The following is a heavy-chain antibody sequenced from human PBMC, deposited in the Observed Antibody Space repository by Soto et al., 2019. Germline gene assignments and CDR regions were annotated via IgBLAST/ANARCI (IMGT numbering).Heavy chain of an antibody. CDR3: ARGGEWQRAYYFDY. CDR1: GFTFSSYW. D-gene: IGHD5-12*01. V-gene: IGHV3-74*01. J-gene: IGHJ4*02. Sequence: EVQLVESGGGLVQPGGSLRLSCAASGFTFSSYWMHWVRQVPGKGLVWVSRLSSDGSSTSYADSVKGRFTTSRDNAKKTLYLQMNNLRAEDTAVYYCARGGEWQRAYYFDYWGQGTLITVSS. CDR2: LSSDGSST.